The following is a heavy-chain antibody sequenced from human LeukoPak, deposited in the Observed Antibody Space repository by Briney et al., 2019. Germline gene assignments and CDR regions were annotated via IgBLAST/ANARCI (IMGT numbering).Heavy chain of an antibody. Sequence: PGGSLRLSCAASGFTFSSYAMHWVRQAPGKGLEWVAVISYDGSNKYYADSVKGRFTISRDNSKNTLYLQMNSLRAEDTAVYYCARDSDDYSNRYSDYWGQGTLVTVSS. CDR2: ISYDGSNK. CDR3: ARDSDDYSNRYSDY. CDR1: GFTFSSYA. V-gene: IGHV3-30*04. D-gene: IGHD4-11*01. J-gene: IGHJ4*02.